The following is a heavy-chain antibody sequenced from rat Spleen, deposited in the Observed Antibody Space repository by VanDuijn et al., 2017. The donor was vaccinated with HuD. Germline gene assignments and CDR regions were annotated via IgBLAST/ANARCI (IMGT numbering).Heavy chain of an antibody. D-gene: IGHD1-11*01. CDR2: MWSGGST. Sequence: QVQLMESGPGLVQPSETLSLTCTVSGFSLTSYNVHWVRQPPGKGLEWMGVMWSGGSTDYNSALKSRLSISRDTSKTQVFLKMNSLQTEDTAIYFCTRAGYGGYTAWGQGVMVTVSS. J-gene: IGHJ2*01. CDR3: TRAGYGGYTA. V-gene: IGHV2-45*01. CDR1: GFSLTSYN.